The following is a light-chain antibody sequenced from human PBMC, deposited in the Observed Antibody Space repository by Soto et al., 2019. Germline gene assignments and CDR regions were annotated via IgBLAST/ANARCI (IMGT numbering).Light chain of an antibody. CDR1: QSVTSTS. CDR3: QQYSYSLWT. Sequence: EIVLTQSPGTLSLSPGERATLYCRASQSVTSTSFAWYQQKPGQAPRLLIYNTSNRAGGMPARFSGSGSGTDFTLTIDRLEPEDVAVYYCQQYSYSLWTFGQGTKV. V-gene: IGKV3-20*01. CDR2: NTS. J-gene: IGKJ1*01.